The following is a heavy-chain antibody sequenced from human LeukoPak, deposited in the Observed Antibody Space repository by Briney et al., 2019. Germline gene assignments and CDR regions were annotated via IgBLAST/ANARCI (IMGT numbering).Heavy chain of an antibody. CDR2: INPNSGGT. CDR1: GYTFTGYY. D-gene: IGHD3-3*01. J-gene: IGHJ6*02. Sequence: GASVKVSCKASGYTFTGYYMHWVRQAPGQGLEWMGRINPNSGGTNYAQKFQGRVTMTRDTSISTAYMELSRLRSDDTAVYYCARDPLNFGVPHGMDVWGQGTTVTVSS. V-gene: IGHV1-2*06. CDR3: ARDPLNFGVPHGMDV.